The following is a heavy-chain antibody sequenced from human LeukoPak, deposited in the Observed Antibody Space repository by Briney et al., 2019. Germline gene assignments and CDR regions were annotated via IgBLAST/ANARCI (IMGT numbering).Heavy chain of an antibody. CDR3: ARGIAVADSGFFDY. Sequence: GGSLRLSCAASGFTVSSNYMTWVRQAPGKGLEWVSVIYSGGSTYYADSGKGRFTISRDNSKSTLYLQMNSLRVEDTAVYYWARGIAVADSGFFDYWGQGTLVTVSS. CDR1: GFTVSSNY. J-gene: IGHJ4*02. V-gene: IGHV3-66*01. CDR2: IYSGGST. D-gene: IGHD6-19*01.